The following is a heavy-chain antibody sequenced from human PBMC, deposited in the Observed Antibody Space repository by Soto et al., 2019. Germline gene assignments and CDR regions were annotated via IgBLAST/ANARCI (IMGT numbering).Heavy chain of an antibody. D-gene: IGHD3-10*01. J-gene: IGHJ5*02. CDR2: INHSGST. Sequence: TSETLSLTCAVYGGSFSGYYWSWIRQPPGRGLEWIGEINHSGSTNYNPSLKSRVTISVDTSKNQFSLKLSSVTAADTAVYYCARGGFGSGSYRSRWFDPWGQGTLVTVSS. V-gene: IGHV4-34*01. CDR3: ARGGFGSGSYRSRWFDP. CDR1: GGSFSGYY.